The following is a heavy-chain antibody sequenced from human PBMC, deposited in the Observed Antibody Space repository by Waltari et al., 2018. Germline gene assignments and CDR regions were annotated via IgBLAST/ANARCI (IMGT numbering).Heavy chain of an antibody. CDR2: INPYSGGP. V-gene: IGHV1-2*02. J-gene: IGHJ5*02. Sequence: QVQLVQSGAEVKKPGASVKVSCKASGYTFSGYYIHWLRQAPGQGLEWIGCINPYSGGPKYAQKFQGRVTLTRDTSINTAYMEVSRLNSDDTAIYYCARDQESASSWGSFGRYGFDPWGQGTLVVVSS. CDR1: GYTFSGYY. CDR3: ARDQESASSWGSFGRYGFDP. D-gene: IGHD3-16*01.